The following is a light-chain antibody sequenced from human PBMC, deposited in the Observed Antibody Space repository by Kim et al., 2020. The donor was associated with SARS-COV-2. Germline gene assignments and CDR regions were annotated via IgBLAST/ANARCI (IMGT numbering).Light chain of an antibody. J-gene: IGLJ2*01. V-gene: IGLV2-23*02. CDR2: EVS. CDR3: CSYAGSSTPSGV. Sequence: QSALTQPASVSGSPGQSITISCTGTSSDVGSYNLVSWYQQHPGKAPKLMIYEVSKRPSGVSNRFSGSKSGNTASLTISGLQAEDEADYYCCSYAGSSTPSGVFGGGTQLTVL. CDR1: SSDVGSYNL.